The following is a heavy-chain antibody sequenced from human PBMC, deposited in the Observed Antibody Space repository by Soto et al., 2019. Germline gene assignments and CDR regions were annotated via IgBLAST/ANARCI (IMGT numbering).Heavy chain of an antibody. CDR2: IRSKNNGGTT. V-gene: IGHV3-15*07. CDR1: DVTFTNAW. J-gene: IGHJ4*02. Sequence: GGSLRLSCAAFDVTFTNAWMNWVRQAPGKGLEWVGRIRSKNNGGTTEYAAPVKGRFTISRDDSSNMVYLQMNSLKSEDTAVDYCARDWYWTFDYWGQGTLVTVAS. D-gene: IGHD2-8*02. CDR3: ARDWYWTFDY.